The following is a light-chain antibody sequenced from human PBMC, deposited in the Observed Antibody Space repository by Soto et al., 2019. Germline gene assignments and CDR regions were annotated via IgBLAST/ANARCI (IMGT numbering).Light chain of an antibody. V-gene: IGKV3-15*01. J-gene: IGKJ5*01. CDR2: GAS. CDR3: QQYKSWPPIT. CDR1: QTVPSR. Sequence: EIVLTQSPATLSVSPGEGVTLSCRASQTVPSRIAWYQQKPGQAPRLLIYGASTRVTGVRDRFSGTGSGTEFTLTISSLKSEDYGVYYCQQYKSWPPITFGQGTRLDIK.